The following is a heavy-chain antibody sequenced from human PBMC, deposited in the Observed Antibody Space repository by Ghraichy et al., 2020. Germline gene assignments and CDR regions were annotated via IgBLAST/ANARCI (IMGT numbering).Heavy chain of an antibody. D-gene: IGHD6-6*01. V-gene: IGHV3-7*01. CDR3: ARVEYSSSSDESEF. CDR2: INPEETYK. J-gene: IGHJ4*02. CDR1: GFTFSSYW. Sequence: ESLNISCAASGFTFSSYWMSWVRQAPGKGLEWVANINPEETYKDYVDSVKGRFTISRDNAKNSLSLQMNSLRVEDTAVYYCARVEYSSSSDESEFWGQGTLFTVSS.